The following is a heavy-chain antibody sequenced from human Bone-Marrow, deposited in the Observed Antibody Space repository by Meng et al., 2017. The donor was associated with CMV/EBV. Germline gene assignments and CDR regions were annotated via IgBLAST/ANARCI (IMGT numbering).Heavy chain of an antibody. V-gene: IGHV4-34*01. CDR3: ARSNYCNTIPCSLLRADYYYGLDV. CDR2: INNKASP. J-gene: IGHJ6*02. CDR1: GDSFSNYF. Sequence: SETMSLTCAVYGDSFSNYFWNWVRQPPGKGLEWIGEINNKASPNYNPSLKSRVTMSVDTSKNQFSLKLTSVTAADTAVYYCARSNYCNTIPCSLLRADYYYGLDVWGQGTTVTVSS. D-gene: IGHD2/OR15-2a*01.